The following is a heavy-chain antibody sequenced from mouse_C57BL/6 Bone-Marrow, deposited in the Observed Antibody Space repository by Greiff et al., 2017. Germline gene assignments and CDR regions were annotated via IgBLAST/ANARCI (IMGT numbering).Heavy chain of an antibody. J-gene: IGHJ2*01. D-gene: IGHD2-1*01. CDR2: IYPSDSET. V-gene: IGHV1-61*01. CDR1: GYTFTSYW. CDR3: ARGIYSYFDY. Sequence: QVQLQQPGAELVRPGSSVKLSCKASGYTFTSYWMDWVKQRPGQGLEWIGNIYPSDSETHYNQKFKDKATLTVDTSSSTAYMQLSSLTSEDSAVYYCARGIYSYFDYGGQGTTLTVSS.